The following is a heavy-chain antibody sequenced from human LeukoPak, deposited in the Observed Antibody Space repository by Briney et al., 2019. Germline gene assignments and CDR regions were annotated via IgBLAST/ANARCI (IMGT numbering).Heavy chain of an antibody. V-gene: IGHV1-8*01. CDR3: ARDRMEYYYDSSGYRDY. CDR2: MNPNSGNT. J-gene: IGHJ4*02. CDR1: GYTFTSYD. D-gene: IGHD3-22*01. Sequence: GASVKVSCKASGYTFTSYDINWVRQATGQGLEWMGWMNPNSGNTGYAQKFQGRVTMTRNTSISTAYMELSSLRSEDTAVYYCARDRMEYYYDSSGYRDYWGQGTLVTVSS.